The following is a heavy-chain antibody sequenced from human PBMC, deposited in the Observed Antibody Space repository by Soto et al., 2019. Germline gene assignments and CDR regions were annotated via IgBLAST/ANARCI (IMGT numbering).Heavy chain of an antibody. CDR3: ARSPPTSSFVRYYYMDV. CDR1: GYSFTSYW. Sequence: PGESLKISCKGSGYSFTSYWIGWVRQMPGKGLEWMGIIYPGDSDTRYSPSFQGQVTISADKSISTAYLQWSSLKASDTAMYYCARSPPTSSFVRYYYMDVWGKGTTVTVSS. J-gene: IGHJ6*03. V-gene: IGHV5-51*01. CDR2: IYPGDSDT. D-gene: IGHD3-16*02.